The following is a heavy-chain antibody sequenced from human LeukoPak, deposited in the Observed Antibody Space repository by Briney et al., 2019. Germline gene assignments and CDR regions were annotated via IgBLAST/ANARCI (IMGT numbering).Heavy chain of an antibody. D-gene: IGHD3/OR15-3a*01. J-gene: IGHJ4*02. CDR2: ISSSSSYI. CDR3: ARSRGDWDPADNDY. CDR1: GFTFSSYS. V-gene: IGHV3-21*01. Sequence: AGGSLRLSCAASGFTFSSYSMNWVRQAPGKGLEWVSSISSSSSYIYYADSVKGRFTISRDNAKNSLYLQMNSLRAEDTAVYYCARSRGDWDPADNDYWGQGTLVTVSS.